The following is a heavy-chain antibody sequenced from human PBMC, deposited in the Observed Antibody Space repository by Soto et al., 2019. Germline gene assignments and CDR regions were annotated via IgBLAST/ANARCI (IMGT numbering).Heavy chain of an antibody. Sequence: PSETLSLTCTVSGGSFGSSACYWGWIRRAPGKGLEWIGSINSSGSTFSNPSLKSRVTLSVDTSKNQFSLKLTSVTAADTALYYCSRRAPEGFDPWGQGTLVTVSS. CDR3: SRRAPEGFDP. J-gene: IGHJ5*02. CDR1: GGSFGSSACY. CDR2: INSSGST. V-gene: IGHV4-39*01.